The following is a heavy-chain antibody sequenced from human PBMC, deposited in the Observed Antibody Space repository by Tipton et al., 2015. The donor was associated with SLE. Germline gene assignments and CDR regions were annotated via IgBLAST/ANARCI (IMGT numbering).Heavy chain of an antibody. D-gene: IGHD1-26*01. CDR2: ISGSGGST. V-gene: IGHV3-23*01. J-gene: IGHJ4*02. CDR1: RFTFSSYA. Sequence: AVSRFTFSSYAMSWVRQAPGKGLEWVSGISGSGGSTYYADSVKGRFTISRDNSKNTLYLQMNSLRAEDTAVYYCANSGSYLPFDSWGQGTLVTVSS. CDR3: ANSGSYLPFDS.